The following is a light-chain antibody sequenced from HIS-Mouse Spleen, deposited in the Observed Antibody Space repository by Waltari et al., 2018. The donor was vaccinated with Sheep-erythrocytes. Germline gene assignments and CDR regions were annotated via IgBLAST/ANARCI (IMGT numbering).Light chain of an antibody. CDR1: QSVSSY. J-gene: IGKJ2*01. Sequence: EIVLTQPPATLSLSPGERATLACRASQSVSSYLAWYQQKPGQAPRLLIYDASNRATGIPARCSGSGSGTDFTLTISSLEPEDFAVYYCQQRSNWYTFGQGTKLEIK. CDR3: QQRSNWYT. V-gene: IGKV3-11*01. CDR2: DAS.